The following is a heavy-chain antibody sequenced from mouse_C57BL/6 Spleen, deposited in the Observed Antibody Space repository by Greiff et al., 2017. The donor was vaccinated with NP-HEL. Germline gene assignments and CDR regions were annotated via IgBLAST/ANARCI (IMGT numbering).Heavy chain of an antibody. V-gene: IGHV1-53*01. D-gene: IGHD2-12*01. J-gene: IGHJ3*01. CDR3: ARDGNYSPWFAY. CDR2: INPSNGGT. CDR1: GYTFTSYW. Sequence: QVQLQQSGTELVKPGASVKLSCKASGYTFTSYWMHWVKQRPGQGLEWIGNINPSNGGTNYNEKFKSKATLTVDKSSSTAYMQLSSLTSEDSAVYYCARDGNYSPWFAYWGQGTLVTVSA.